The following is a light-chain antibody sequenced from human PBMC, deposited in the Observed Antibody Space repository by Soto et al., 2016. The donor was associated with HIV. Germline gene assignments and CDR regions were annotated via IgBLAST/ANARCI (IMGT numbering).Light chain of an antibody. J-gene: IGLJ2*01. CDR2: QDS. CDR1: NLGEKY. V-gene: IGLV3-1*01. CDR3: QAWGTNTYVI. Sequence: SFELSQPPSLSVSPGQTASITCSGENLGEKYVCWYQQKPGQSPVLVIHQDSERPSGIPERFSGSNSGNTATLTISGTQAMDEGDYYCQAWGTNTYVIFGGGTKLTVL.